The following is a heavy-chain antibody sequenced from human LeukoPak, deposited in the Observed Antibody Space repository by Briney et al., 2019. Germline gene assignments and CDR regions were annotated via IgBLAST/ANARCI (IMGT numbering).Heavy chain of an antibody. Sequence: GGSLRLSCAASGFTFSSYWMHWVRQAPGKGLVWVSRINSDGSSTSYADSVKGRFTISRDNAKNTLYLQMNSLRAEDTAVYYCAKDQSGWLTPAYYFDYWGQGTLVTVSS. J-gene: IGHJ4*02. CDR2: INSDGSST. CDR3: AKDQSGWLTPAYYFDY. CDR1: GFTFSSYW. V-gene: IGHV3-74*01. D-gene: IGHD6-19*01.